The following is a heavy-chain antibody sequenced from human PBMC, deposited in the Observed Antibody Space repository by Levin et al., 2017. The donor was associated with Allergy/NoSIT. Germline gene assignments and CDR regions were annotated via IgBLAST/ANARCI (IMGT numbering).Heavy chain of an antibody. V-gene: IGHV3-23*01. D-gene: IGHD5-18*01. J-gene: IGHJ6*02. CDR3: WGTAMALPSYYYYGMDV. Sequence: GESLKISCAASGFTFSSYAMSWVRQAPGKGLEWVSAISGSGGSTYYADSVKGRFTISRDNSKNTLYLQMNSLRAEDTAVYYCWGTAMALPSYYYYGMDVWGQGTTVTVSS. CDR2: ISGSGGST. CDR1: GFTFSSYA.